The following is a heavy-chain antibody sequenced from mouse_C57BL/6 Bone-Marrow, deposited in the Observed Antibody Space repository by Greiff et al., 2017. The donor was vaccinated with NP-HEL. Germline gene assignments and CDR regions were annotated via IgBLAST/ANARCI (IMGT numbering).Heavy chain of an antibody. CDR3: ALYYGYEEAMDY. J-gene: IGHJ4*01. Sequence: QVQLQQPGAELVRPGSSVKLSCKASGYTFTSYWMDWVKQRPGQGLEWIGNIYPSDSETHYNQKFKDKATLTVDKSSSTAYMQLSSLTSEDSAVYDGALYYGYEEAMDYWGQGTSVTVSS. D-gene: IGHD2-2*01. V-gene: IGHV1-61*01. CDR2: IYPSDSET. CDR1: GYTFTSYW.